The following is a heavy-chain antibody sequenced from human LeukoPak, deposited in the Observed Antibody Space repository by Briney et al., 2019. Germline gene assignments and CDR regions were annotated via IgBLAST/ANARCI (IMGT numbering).Heavy chain of an antibody. Sequence: PSETLSLTCTVSGGSISSYYWSWIRQPAGKGLEWIGRIYTSGSTNYNPSIKSRVTMSVDTSKNQFSLKLSSVTAADTAVYYCARDPGDPLGANWFDPWGQGTLVTVSS. V-gene: IGHV4-4*07. CDR2: IYTSGST. J-gene: IGHJ5*02. D-gene: IGHD1-14*01. CDR3: ARDPGDPLGANWFDP. CDR1: GGSISSYY.